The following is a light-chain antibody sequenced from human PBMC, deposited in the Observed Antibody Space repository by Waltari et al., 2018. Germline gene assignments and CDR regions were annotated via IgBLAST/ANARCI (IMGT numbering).Light chain of an antibody. CDR2: ETS. Sequence: QSVLTQPPSVSAAPGQKVTISCSGSSSNIGNNGVYWYVQVPGTAPKGLIYETSYRPSGIPDRFSASKSGASATLVITGLQTGDEAHYYCGTWDSRWAVWVFGGGTKVTVL. J-gene: IGLJ3*02. CDR3: GTWDSRWAVWV. V-gene: IGLV1-51*02. CDR1: SSNIGNNG.